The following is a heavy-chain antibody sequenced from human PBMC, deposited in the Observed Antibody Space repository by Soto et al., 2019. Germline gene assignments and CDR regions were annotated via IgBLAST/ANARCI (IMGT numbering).Heavy chain of an antibody. V-gene: IGHV1-69*02. D-gene: IGHD5-18*01. CDR1: GGTFSSYT. CDR2: IIPILGIA. Sequence: QVQLVQSGAEVKKPGSSVKVSCKASGGTFSSYTISWVRQAPGQGLEWMGRIIPILGIANYAQKLQGRVTITADKSTSTAYMELSSLRSEDTAVYYCASDLVDTAMVTSGAYYYYYGMDVWGQGTTVTVSS. J-gene: IGHJ6*02. CDR3: ASDLVDTAMVTSGAYYYYYGMDV.